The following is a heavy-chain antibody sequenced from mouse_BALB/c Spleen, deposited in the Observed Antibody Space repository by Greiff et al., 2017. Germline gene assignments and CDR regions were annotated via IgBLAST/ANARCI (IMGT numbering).Heavy chain of an antibody. J-gene: IGHJ2*01. D-gene: IGHD1-1*01. V-gene: IGHV1S22*01. CDR2: IYPGSGST. CDR1: GYTFTSYW. Sequence: LQQPGSELVRPGASVKLSCKASGYTFTSYWMHWVKQRHGQGLEWIGNIYPGSGSTNYDEKFKSKGTLTVDTSSSTAYMHLSSLTSEDSAVYYCTRSRNYYGSTDYWGQGTTLTVSS. CDR3: TRSRNYYGSTDY.